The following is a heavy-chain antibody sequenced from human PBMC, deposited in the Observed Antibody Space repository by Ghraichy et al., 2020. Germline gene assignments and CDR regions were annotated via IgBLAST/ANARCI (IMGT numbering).Heavy chain of an antibody. CDR3: TTDTADYIVASVYYGMDV. V-gene: IGHV3-15*01. CDR2: IKSKTDGGTT. Sequence: LSLTCTASGFTFSNAWMSWVRQAPGKGLEWVGRIKSKTDGGTTDYAAPVKGRFTISRDDSKNTLYLQMNSLKTEDTAVYYCTTDTADYIVASVYYGMDVWGQGTTVTVSS. CDR1: GFTFSNAW. D-gene: IGHD4-11*01. J-gene: IGHJ6*02.